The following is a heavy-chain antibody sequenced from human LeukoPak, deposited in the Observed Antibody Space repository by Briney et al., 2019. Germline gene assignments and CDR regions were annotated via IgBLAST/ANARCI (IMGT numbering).Heavy chain of an antibody. V-gene: IGHV4-59*01. J-gene: IGHJ4*02. CDR2: IHYSGST. CDR1: GGSISSYY. Sequence: SETLSLTCTVSGGSISSYYWSWIRQSPGKGLEWIGYIHYSGSTNYNPSLKSRVTISVDTSKNQFSLKLSSVTAADTAVYYCARDSRGHYDSTGFDFWGQGTLVTVSS. D-gene: IGHD3-22*01. CDR3: ARDSRGHYDSTGFDF.